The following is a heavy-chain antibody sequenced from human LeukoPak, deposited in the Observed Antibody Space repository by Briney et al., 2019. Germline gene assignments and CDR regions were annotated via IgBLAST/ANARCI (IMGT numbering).Heavy chain of an antibody. CDR2: MNPTSGDT. D-gene: IGHD2-21*01. CDR3: ARVVMKAFYYYYMDV. V-gene: IGHV1-8*01. Sequence: ASVKVSCKASGYTFSDYDVNWVRQAPGQGLEWMGWMNPTSGDTGYAQKFQGRVTMSRSMSRNTAYMELSRLRSEDTAVYFCARVVMKAFYYYYMDVWGKGTTIIISS. J-gene: IGHJ6*03. CDR1: GYTFSDYD.